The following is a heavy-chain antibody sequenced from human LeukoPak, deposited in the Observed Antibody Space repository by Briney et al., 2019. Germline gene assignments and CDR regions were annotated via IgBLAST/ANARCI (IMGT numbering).Heavy chain of an antibody. CDR1: GGSISSGSCY. J-gene: IGHJ5*02. CDR2: INHSGST. CDR3: ARKRGGYSYGKYNWFDP. D-gene: IGHD5-18*01. Sequence: SETLSLTCTVSGGSISSGSCYWSWIRQPPGKGLEWIGEINHSGSTNYNPSLKSRVTISVDTSKNQFSLKLSSVTAADTAVYYCARKRGGYSYGKYNWFDPWGQGTLVTVSS. V-gene: IGHV4-39*07.